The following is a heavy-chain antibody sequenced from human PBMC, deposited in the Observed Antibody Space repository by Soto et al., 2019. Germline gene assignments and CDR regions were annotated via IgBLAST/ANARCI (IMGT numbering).Heavy chain of an antibody. CDR1: GGSFSGYY. CDR3: ARRLETRFWYYYGMDV. J-gene: IGHJ6*02. Sequence: SETLSLTCAVYGGSFSGYYWSWIRQPPGKGLEWIGEINHSGSTNYNPSLKSRVTISVDTSKNQFSLKLSSVTAADTAVYYCARRLETRFWYYYGMDVWGQGTTVTVSS. CDR2: INHSGST. V-gene: IGHV4-34*01. D-gene: IGHD3-3*01.